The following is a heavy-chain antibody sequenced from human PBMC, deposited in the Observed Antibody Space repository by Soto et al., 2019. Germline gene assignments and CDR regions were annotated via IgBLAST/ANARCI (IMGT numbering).Heavy chain of an antibody. Sequence: QVQLVESGGGLVKPGGSLRLSCAASGFTFSDYYMSWIRQAPGKGLEWVSYISSGSKTIYYAESVKGRFTVSRDNARNSQYLQMNSLRDEDTAVYYCVREDILGVRSFDYCGQGTLVTVSS. V-gene: IGHV3-11*04. CDR1: GFTFSDYY. D-gene: IGHD3-9*01. CDR3: VREDILGVRSFDY. CDR2: ISSGSKTI. J-gene: IGHJ4*02.